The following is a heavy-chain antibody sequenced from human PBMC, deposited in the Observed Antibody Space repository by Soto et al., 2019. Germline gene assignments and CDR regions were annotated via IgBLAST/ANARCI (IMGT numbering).Heavy chain of an antibody. V-gene: IGHV4-30-4*01. D-gene: IGHD3-22*01. CDR1: GGSISSYY. CDR3: ARDSSPTDYYDSSGYYGTFDI. CDR2: IYYSGST. Sequence: SETLSLTCTVSGGSISSYYWSWIRQPPGKGLEWIGYIYYSGSTYYNTSLKSRVTISVDTSKNQFSLELSSVTAADTAVYYCARDSSPTDYYDSSGYYGTFDIWGQGTMVTVSS. J-gene: IGHJ3*02.